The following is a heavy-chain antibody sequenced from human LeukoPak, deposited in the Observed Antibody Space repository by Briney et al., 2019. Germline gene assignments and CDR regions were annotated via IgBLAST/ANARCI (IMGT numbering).Heavy chain of an antibody. CDR2: IYHSGST. V-gene: IGHV4-4*02. D-gene: IGHD2-15*01. CDR1: GVSISSSYW. Sequence: PSETLSLTCAVSGVSISSSYWWSWVRQPPGKGLEWIGQIYHSGSTNYNPSLKSRVTISVDKSKNQFSLKLRSVTAADTAVYYCARPLSLGYCSRASCYGRGAWFDRWGRGTLVTVSS. CDR3: ARPLSLGYCSRASCYGRGAWFDR. J-gene: IGHJ5*02.